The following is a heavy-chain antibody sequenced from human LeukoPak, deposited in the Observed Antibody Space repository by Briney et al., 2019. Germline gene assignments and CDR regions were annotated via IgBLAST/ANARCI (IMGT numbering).Heavy chain of an antibody. CDR1: GFTFSTYS. CDR3: ALLTTVTTWDAFDI. Sequence: PGGSLRLSCAASGFTFSTYSTNWVRQAPGKGLEGVSSISSRSSYIYYADSVKGRFTISRDNAKNSLYLQMNSLRAEDTAVYYCALLTTVTTWDAFDIWGQGTMVTVSS. V-gene: IGHV3-21*01. CDR2: ISSRSSYI. D-gene: IGHD4-17*01. J-gene: IGHJ3*02.